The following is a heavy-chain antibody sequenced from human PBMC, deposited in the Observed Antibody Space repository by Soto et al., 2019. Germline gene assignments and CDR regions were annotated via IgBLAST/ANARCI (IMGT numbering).Heavy chain of an antibody. CDR3: ARDVKVSESSHYYYMAF. V-gene: IGHV3-64*01. CDR1: GFTFSSYA. J-gene: IGHJ6*03. Sequence: PGGSLRLSCAASGFTFSSYAMHWVRQAPGKGLEYVSAISSNGGSTYYANSVKGRFTISRDNSKNTLYLQMGSLRAEDMAVYYCARDVKVSESSHYYYMAFWGKGTTVTVSS. D-gene: IGHD3-3*01. CDR2: ISSNGGST.